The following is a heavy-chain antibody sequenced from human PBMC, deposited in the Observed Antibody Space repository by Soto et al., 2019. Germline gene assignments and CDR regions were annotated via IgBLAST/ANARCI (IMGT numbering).Heavy chain of an antibody. D-gene: IGHD1-26*01. CDR2: IIPFSGTA. Sequence: QMQLVQSGAEVKKPGSSVKVSCKASGGSFRNFAISWVRQAPGQGLEWMGGIIPFSGTAKYAQGFQGRVTTTADASTSTAYMELRSLRFEDMAVYYCARGKPEATGGYYFGMDVWGRGTTVTVSS. V-gene: IGHV1-69*01. CDR1: GGSFRNFA. CDR3: ARGKPEATGGYYFGMDV. J-gene: IGHJ6*02.